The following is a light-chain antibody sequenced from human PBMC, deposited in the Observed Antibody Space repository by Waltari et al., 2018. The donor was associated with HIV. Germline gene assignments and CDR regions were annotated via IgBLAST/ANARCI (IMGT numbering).Light chain of an antibody. J-gene: IGLJ1*01. CDR3: GTWDSSLSTYV. CDR2: EVS. Sequence: QSALIQLASVSGSPGQSVTIPCTGTTSDFNDNKYVSWYQQHPGRAPKLIIFEVSYRPSGVSYRFSGSKSGSTASLTISGLQTGDEADYFCGTWDSSLSTYVFGPGTKVTVL. V-gene: IGLV2-14*01. CDR1: TSDFNDNKY.